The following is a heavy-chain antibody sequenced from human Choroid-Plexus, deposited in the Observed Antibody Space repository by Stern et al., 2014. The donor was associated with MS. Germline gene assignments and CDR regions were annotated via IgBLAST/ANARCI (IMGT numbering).Heavy chain of an antibody. Sequence: VHPVESGGGVVPPGGPLGLSCGASGFTFGSCAMHWVPQAPGKGLEWVAGVSYDGSNKYYADSVKGRFTISRDNSQNTLYMQMSSLRPEDTAVYYCAKDRQYLTYFFDHWGQGSLVTVSS. V-gene: IGHV3-30*18. CDR2: VSYDGSNK. J-gene: IGHJ5*02. CDR3: AKDRQYLTYFFDH. CDR1: GFTFGSCA. D-gene: IGHD2/OR15-2a*01.